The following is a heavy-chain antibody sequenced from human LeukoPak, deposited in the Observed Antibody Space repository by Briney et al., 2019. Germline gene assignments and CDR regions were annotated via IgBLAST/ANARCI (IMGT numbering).Heavy chain of an antibody. Sequence: ASVRVSCKASGYTFTAYYMHWVRQAPGQGLEWMGRINPNSGGTNYAQKFQGRVTMTRDTSISTAYMELSRLRSDDTAVYYCARDILDCSSTSCYTGDVWGKGTTVTVSS. V-gene: IGHV1-2*06. CDR2: INPNSGGT. D-gene: IGHD2-2*02. J-gene: IGHJ6*04. CDR1: GYTFTAYY. CDR3: ARDILDCSSTSCYTGDV.